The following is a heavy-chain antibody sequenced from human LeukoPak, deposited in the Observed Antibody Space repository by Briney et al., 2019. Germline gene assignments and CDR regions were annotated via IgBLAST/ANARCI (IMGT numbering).Heavy chain of an antibody. D-gene: IGHD2-15*01. Sequence: ASVKVSCKASGYTFTSYDINWVRQATGQGLEWMGWMNPNSGNTGYAQKFQGRVTITRNTSISTAYMELSSLRSEDTAVYYCARDSAVDAFDIWGQGTMVTVSS. V-gene: IGHV1-8*03. CDR3: ARDSAVDAFDI. CDR2: MNPNSGNT. J-gene: IGHJ3*02. CDR1: GYTFTSYD.